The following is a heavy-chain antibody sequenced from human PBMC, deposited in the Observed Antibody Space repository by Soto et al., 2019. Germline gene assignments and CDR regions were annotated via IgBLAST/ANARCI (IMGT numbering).Heavy chain of an antibody. CDR1: GFTFSSYS. CDR2: ISSSSSTI. CDR3: ARDADCSGGSCYPYYYYGMDV. D-gene: IGHD2-15*01. J-gene: IGHJ6*02. Sequence: GGSLRLSCAASGFTFSSYSMNWVRQAPGKGLEWVSYISSSSSTIYYADSVKGRFTISRDNAKNSLYLQMNSLRDEDTAVYYCARDADCSGGSCYPYYYYGMDVWGQGTTVTVSS. V-gene: IGHV3-48*02.